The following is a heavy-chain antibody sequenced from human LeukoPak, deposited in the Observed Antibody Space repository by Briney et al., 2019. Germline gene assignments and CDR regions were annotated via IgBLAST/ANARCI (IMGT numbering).Heavy chain of an antibody. CDR3: ARHAEGGNAAYYFDY. J-gene: IGHJ4*02. D-gene: IGHD4-23*01. Sequence: GASVKVSCKTSGYTFSDYYMHWVRQAPGQGPEWMGWINPNSGGTNYAQKFQGRVTMTRDTSINTAYMELSRLRSDDTAVYYCARHAEGGNAAYYFDYWGQGTLVTVSS. CDR1: GYTFSDYY. CDR2: INPNSGGT. V-gene: IGHV1-2*02.